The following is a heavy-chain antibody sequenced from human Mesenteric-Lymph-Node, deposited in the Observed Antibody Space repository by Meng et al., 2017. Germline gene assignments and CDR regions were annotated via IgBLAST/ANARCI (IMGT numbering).Heavy chain of an antibody. CDR2: IHYSGNT. Sequence: QVQLQESGPGLVQPSETLSLTCTVSGGSISGYYWSWIRQPPGKELEWIGYIHYSGNTNYKPSLKSRVTISVDTSKNQFSLKLSSVTAADTAVYYCARHPQFGTTMIEYWGQGTLVTVSS. D-gene: IGHD1-7*01. J-gene: IGHJ4*02. CDR3: ARHPQFGTTMIEY. V-gene: IGHV4-59*08. CDR1: GGSISGYY.